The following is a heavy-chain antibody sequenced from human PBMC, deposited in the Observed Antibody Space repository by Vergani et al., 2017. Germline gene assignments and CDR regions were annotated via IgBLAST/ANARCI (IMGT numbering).Heavy chain of an antibody. V-gene: IGHV4-61*02. D-gene: IGHD2-21*01. CDR2: MYTSGHT. CDR3: ARASHCINCYSEGPNGPGYYYMDV. Sequence: QVQLQESGPGLLKPSQTLSLTCTVSGASVSRGTYYWTWIRQPAGKKLEWIVRMYTSGHTIYNPSLESRVTMSVDTSKNQFSLQLSFVTAADTAVYYCARASHCINCYSEGPNGPGYYYMDVWGKGTTVTVSS. J-gene: IGHJ6*03. CDR1: GASVSRGTYY.